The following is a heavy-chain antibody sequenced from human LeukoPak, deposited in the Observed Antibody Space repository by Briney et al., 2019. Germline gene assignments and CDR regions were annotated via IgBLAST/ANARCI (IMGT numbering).Heavy chain of an antibody. Sequence: GGSLRLSCAASGFRFSGIGMHWVRQAPGKGLDWVAYIRNDGGNKQYADSVKGRFSISRDNSKNTLYLQMNSLRAEDTAVYYCARDFFSHYDSSPGYWGQGTLVTVSS. J-gene: IGHJ4*02. CDR3: ARDFFSHYDSSPGY. CDR2: IRNDGGNK. V-gene: IGHV3-30*02. CDR1: GFRFSGIG. D-gene: IGHD5-12*01.